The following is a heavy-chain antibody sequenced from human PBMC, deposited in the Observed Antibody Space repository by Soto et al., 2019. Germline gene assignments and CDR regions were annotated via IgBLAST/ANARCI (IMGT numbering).Heavy chain of an antibody. V-gene: IGHV1-69*13. J-gene: IGHJ4*02. D-gene: IGHD5-12*01. Sequence: SVKVSCKASGGTFSSYAISWVRQAPGQGLEWMGGIIPIFGTANYAQKFQGRVTITADESTSTAYMELSSLRSEDTAVYYCAREARRDGYRYFDYWGQGTLVTVSS. CDR2: IIPIFGTA. CDR3: AREARRDGYRYFDY. CDR1: GGTFSSYA.